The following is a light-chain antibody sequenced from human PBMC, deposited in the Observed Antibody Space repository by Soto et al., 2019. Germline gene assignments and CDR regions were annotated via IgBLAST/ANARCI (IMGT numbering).Light chain of an antibody. CDR1: QRVSSS. V-gene: IGKV3-11*01. J-gene: IGKJ4*02. Sequence: IVLTQSPATLSLSPGERATLSCRAIQRVSSSLAWYQQKPGRVPRLLIYDPSNRATGIPARFSGTGSGTDFNLTISSLEPEDFAVYYCQLRSTWPLSLTLGGVTKVEIK. CDR3: QLRSTWPLSLT. CDR2: DPS.